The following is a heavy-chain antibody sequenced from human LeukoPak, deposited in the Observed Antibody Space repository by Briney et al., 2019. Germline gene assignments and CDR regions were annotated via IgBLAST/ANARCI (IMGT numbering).Heavy chain of an antibody. CDR2: ISNTYSAI. Sequence: PGGSLRLSCAASGFSVSNYGVNWVCQAPGKGLEWVSCISNTYSAIYYADSVKGRFTVSRDNAKNSVYLQMNSLTVEDTAVYYCARGRGSDSYGRTWDYWCQGTLVTVSS. CDR1: GFSVSNYG. D-gene: IGHD5-18*01. V-gene: IGHV3-21*06. CDR3: ARGRGSDSYGRTWDY. J-gene: IGHJ4*02.